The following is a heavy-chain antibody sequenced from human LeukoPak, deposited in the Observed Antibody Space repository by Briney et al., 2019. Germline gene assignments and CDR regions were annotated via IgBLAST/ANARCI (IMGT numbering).Heavy chain of an antibody. J-gene: IGHJ4*02. D-gene: IGHD6-19*01. CDR3: ARGPWGSTYSSGWYEGDY. Sequence: GRSLRLSCAASGFTFSDYAMRWVRQAPGKGLEWVAVISKDGSDKYYPGSVRGRFTISRDNSKNTLYLQMNSLRAEDTAVYYCARGPWGSTYSSGWYEGDYWGQGTLVTVSS. V-gene: IGHV3-30*14. CDR2: ISKDGSDK. CDR1: GFTFSDYA.